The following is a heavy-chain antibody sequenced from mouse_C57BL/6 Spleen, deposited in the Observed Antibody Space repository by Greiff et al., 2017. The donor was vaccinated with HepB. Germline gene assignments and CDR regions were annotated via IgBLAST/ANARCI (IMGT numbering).Heavy chain of an antibody. CDR3: TRDPYYCGSSYNAMDY. CDR1: GFTFSSYA. J-gene: IGHJ4*01. D-gene: IGHD1-1*01. CDR2: ISSCGDYI. V-gene: IGHV5-9-1*02. Sequence: VQLMESGAGLVKPGGSLKLSCAASGFTFSSYAMSWVRQTPEKRLEWVAYISSCGDYIYYADTVKGRFTISRDNARNTLYVQMSSLKSEDTAMYYCTRDPYYCGSSYNAMDYWGQGTSVTVSS.